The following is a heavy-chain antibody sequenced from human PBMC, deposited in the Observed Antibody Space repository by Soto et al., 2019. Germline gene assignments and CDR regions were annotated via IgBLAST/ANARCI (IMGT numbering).Heavy chain of an antibody. D-gene: IGHD1-1*01. CDR3: ATWDERENAFDV. J-gene: IGHJ3*01. Sequence: DVQLLESGGGLIQPGESLRLSCAAFGLTISGKKYVAWVRQAPGKGLEWVSALYDVDGSFYADSVTGRFTTSSDSSKTTVYHKTNDLRPDDTAVYYCATWDERENAFDVWGQGTTVTISS. CDR2: LYDVDGS. V-gene: IGHV3-53*01. CDR1: GLTISGKKY.